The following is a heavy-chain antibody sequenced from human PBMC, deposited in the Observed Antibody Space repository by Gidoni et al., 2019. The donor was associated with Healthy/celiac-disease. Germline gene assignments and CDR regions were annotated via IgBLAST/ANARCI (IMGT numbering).Heavy chain of an antibody. D-gene: IGHD2-2*01. CDR3: ARAYHFDY. Sequence: QVQLVESGGRMVQPWRSLRLSCAASGFTFSSYAMHWVRQAPGKGLEWVAVISYDGSNKYYADSVKGRFTISRDNSKNTLYLQMNSLRAEDTAVYYCARAYHFDYWGQGTLVTVSS. J-gene: IGHJ4*02. CDR2: ISYDGSNK. CDR1: GFTFSSYA. V-gene: IGHV3-30-3*01.